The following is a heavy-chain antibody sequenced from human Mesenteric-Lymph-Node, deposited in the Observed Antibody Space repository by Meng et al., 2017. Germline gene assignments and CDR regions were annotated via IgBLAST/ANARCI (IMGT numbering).Heavy chain of an antibody. D-gene: IGHD3-9*01. CDR1: GFTFSDYV. Sequence: GESLKISCEASGFTFSDYVLHWVRQAPGKGPEWVALITYNERTEYADSVKGRFTISRDDAKNSVHLHLNSLRAEDTAVYYCVGYYDILIWGQGTLVTVSS. V-gene: IGHV3-30*03. J-gene: IGHJ4*02. CDR2: ITYNERTE. CDR3: VGYYDILI.